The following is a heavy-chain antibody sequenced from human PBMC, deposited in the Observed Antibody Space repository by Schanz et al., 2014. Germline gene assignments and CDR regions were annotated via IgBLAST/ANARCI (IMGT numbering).Heavy chain of an antibody. CDR2: IKQDGSEK. D-gene: IGHD3-22*01. CDR3: ARVHHYDPSGWGYFDY. CDR1: GFTFSKYW. V-gene: IGHV3-7*02. J-gene: IGHJ4*02. Sequence: EGQLAESGGGLVQPGGSLRLSCGGSGFTFSKYWMSWVRQAPGKGLEWVANIKQDGSEKYYVDAVKGRFTISRDNAKNSMYLHMKSLRGEDTAVYYCARVHHYDPSGWGYFDYWGQGALVTVSS.